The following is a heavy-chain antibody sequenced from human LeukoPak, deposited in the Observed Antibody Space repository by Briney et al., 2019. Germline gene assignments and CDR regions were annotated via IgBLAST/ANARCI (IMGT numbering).Heavy chain of an antibody. Sequence: GGSLRLSCAASGFTFSSYWMHWVRRVPGKGLVWVSRVKSEDDASYADSVKGRFTISRDNAKNTLYLQMNSLRADDTAVYYCARGGDNFDYWGQGTLVTVSS. CDR1: GFTFSSYW. CDR2: VKSEDDA. CDR3: ARGGDNFDY. J-gene: IGHJ4*02. V-gene: IGHV3-74*01. D-gene: IGHD2-21*02.